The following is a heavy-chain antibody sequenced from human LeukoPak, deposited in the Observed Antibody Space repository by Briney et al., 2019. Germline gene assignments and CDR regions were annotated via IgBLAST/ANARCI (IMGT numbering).Heavy chain of an antibody. D-gene: IGHD3-3*01. CDR1: GYTFTSYY. CDR3: ARVSPEWLPDY. V-gene: IGHV1-46*01. J-gene: IGHJ4*02. CDR2: INPSGGST. Sequence: ASVKVSRKASGYTFTSYYMHWVRPAPGQGLAWMGIINPSGGSTSYAQKFQGRVTMTRDTSTSTVYMELSSLRSEDTAVYYYARVSPEWLPDYWGQGTLVTVSS.